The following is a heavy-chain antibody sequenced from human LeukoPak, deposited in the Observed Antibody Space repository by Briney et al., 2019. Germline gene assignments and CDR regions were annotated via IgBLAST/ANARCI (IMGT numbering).Heavy chain of an antibody. V-gene: IGHV3-11*06. CDR1: GFTFSDYY. CDR3: ARVGWVNVDTAMMFDY. J-gene: IGHJ4*02. CDR2: ISSSSSYT. D-gene: IGHD5-18*01. Sequence: GGSLRLSCAASGFTFSDYYMSWIRQAPGKGLEWVSYISSSSSYTNYADSVKGRFTISRDNAKNSLYLQMNSLRAEDTAVYYCARVGWVNVDTAMMFDYWGQGTLVTVFS.